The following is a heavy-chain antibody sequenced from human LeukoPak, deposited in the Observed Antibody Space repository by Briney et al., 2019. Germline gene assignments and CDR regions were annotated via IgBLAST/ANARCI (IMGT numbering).Heavy chain of an antibody. CDR3: AKSAGVATIYFDS. J-gene: IGHJ4*02. D-gene: IGHD3-3*01. V-gene: IGHV3-23*01. Sequence: GGSLRLSCTASGFAFRSYAMAWVRQAPGKGLEGVAAIGSDGDRVHEDSVKGRFTISRDNSKSTLYLHMDNLRAEDTAVYFCAKSAGVATIYFDSWGQGALVTVSS. CDR1: GFAFRSYA. CDR2: IGSDGDR.